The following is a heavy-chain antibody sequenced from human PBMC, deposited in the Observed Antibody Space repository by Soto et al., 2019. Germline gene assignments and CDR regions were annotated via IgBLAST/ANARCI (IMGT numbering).Heavy chain of an antibody. V-gene: IGHV4-30-4*01. CDR3: ARGPRTDTAMVSFFYF. CDR1: GGSISSGDYY. J-gene: IGHJ4*02. CDR2: IYYSGRT. D-gene: IGHD5-18*01. Sequence: QVQLQESGPGLVKPSQTLSLTCTVSGGSISSGDYYWSWIRQPPGKGLEWIGYIYYSGRTDYNPSLKRRLTTSVDTPKKQFALKLSAVTAADTAVYYCARGPRTDTAMVSFFYFWGQRTLVTLSS.